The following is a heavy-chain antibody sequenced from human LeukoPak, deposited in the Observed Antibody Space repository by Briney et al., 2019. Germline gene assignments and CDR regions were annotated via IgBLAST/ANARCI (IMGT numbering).Heavy chain of an antibody. CDR1: GFIFSIND. CDR3: TTDGVGVEGATYDN. D-gene: IGHD1-26*01. CDR2: IQYDGTNK. J-gene: IGHJ4*02. Sequence: GGSLRLSCAVSGFIFSINDMHWVRQAPGKGLEGVASIQYDGTNKYYADSVRGRFTISRDNSKNTLYLQMNSLRAEDTAVYYCTTDGVGVEGATYDNWGQGTLVSVSS. V-gene: IGHV3-30*02.